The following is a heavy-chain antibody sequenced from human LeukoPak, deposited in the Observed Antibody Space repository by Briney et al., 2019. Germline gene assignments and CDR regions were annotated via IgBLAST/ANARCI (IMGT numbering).Heavy chain of an antibody. CDR3: ARAGLDTAMALDV. Sequence: GGSLRLSYAASGFTFSSYSMNWVRQAPGKGLEWVSSISSSSSYIYYADSVKGRFTISRDNAKNSLYLQMNSLRAEDTAVYYCARAGLDTAMALDVWGQGTTVTVSS. J-gene: IGHJ6*02. CDR1: GFTFSSYS. D-gene: IGHD5-18*01. V-gene: IGHV3-21*01. CDR2: ISSSSSYI.